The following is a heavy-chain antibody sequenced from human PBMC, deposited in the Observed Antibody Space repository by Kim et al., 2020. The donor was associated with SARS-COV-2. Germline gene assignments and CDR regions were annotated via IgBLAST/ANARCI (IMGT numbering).Heavy chain of an antibody. CDR2: INAGNGNT. J-gene: IGHJ4*02. Sequence: ASVKVSCKASGYTFTSYAMHWVRQAPGQRLEWMGWINAGNGNTKYSQKFQGRVTITRDTSASTAYMELSSLRSEDTAVYYCARMKSVDSSGYYYAYWGQGTLVTVSS. D-gene: IGHD3-22*01. CDR3: ARMKSVDSSGYYYAY. CDR1: GYTFTSYA. V-gene: IGHV1-3*01.